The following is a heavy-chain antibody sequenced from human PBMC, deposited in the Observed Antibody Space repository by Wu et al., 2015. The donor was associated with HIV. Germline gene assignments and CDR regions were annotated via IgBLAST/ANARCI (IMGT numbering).Heavy chain of an antibody. CDR3: ARDFGGGSFRYFHH. D-gene: IGHD2-15*01. CDR2: LNPKSGGT. J-gene: IGHJ1*01. Sequence: QVQLAAGLGREVKKPGASVKISCKTSGYTFTDYYIHWVRQAPGPGLEWMGWLNPKSGGTNFAQKFQGRVTVTRDTSITTAYMELSRLASDDTAVYYCARDFGGGSFRYFHHWGQGTLVTVSS. CDR1: GYTFTDYY. V-gene: IGHV1-2*02.